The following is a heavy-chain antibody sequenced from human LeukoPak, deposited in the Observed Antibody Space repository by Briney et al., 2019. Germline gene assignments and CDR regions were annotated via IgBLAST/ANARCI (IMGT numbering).Heavy chain of an antibody. CDR1: GYTFTGYY. V-gene: IGHV1-2*06. Sequence: ASVKVSCKASGYTFTGYYMHWVRQAPGQGLEWMGRMNPNSGGTNYAQKFQGRVTMTRDTSISTGYMELSRLRSDDTAVYYCARGDQRYYYDSSGYYSYWGQGTLVTVSS. J-gene: IGHJ4*02. CDR2: MNPNSGGT. CDR3: ARGDQRYYYDSSGYYSY. D-gene: IGHD3-22*01.